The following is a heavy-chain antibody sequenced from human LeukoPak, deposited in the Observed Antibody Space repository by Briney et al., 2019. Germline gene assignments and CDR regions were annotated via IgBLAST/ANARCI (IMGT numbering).Heavy chain of an antibody. CDR2: ISSSSSYI. D-gene: IGHD2-15*01. CDR1: GFTFSSYS. Sequence: GGSLRLSCAASGFTFSSYSMNWVRQAPGKGLEWVSSISSSSSYIYYADSVKGRFTISRDNAKNSLYPQMNSLRAEDTAVYYCARGYPGYCSGGSCYGSTVPWGQGTLVTVSS. J-gene: IGHJ5*02. V-gene: IGHV3-21*01. CDR3: ARGYPGYCSGGSCYGSTVP.